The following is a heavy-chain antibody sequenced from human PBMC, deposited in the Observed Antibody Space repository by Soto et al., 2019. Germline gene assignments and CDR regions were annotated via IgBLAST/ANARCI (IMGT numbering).Heavy chain of an antibody. J-gene: IGHJ6*03. CDR3: AIRYSYYYYIHV. CDR1: SGSISSSDW. V-gene: IGHV4-4*02. D-gene: IGHD4-4*01. CDR2: IYHSGST. Sequence: QVQLQESDPGLVKPSGTLSLTCAVSSGSISSSDWWSWVRQPPGKGLEWIGEIYHSGSTNYNPSLKSRVTISVDKSKNQFSLKLSSVTAADTAIYYCAIRYSYYYYIHVWGKGTTVTVSS.